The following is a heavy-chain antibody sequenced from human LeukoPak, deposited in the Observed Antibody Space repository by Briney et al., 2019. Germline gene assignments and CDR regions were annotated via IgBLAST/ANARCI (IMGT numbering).Heavy chain of an antibody. Sequence: ASVKVSCKASGYTFTGYYMHWVRQAPGQGLEWMGWINPNSGGTNYAQKFQGRVTMTRDTSISTAYMELSRLRSDDTAVYYCAREFPMLLYCSGGSCYIDYWGQGTLVTVSS. CDR1: GYTFTGYY. J-gene: IGHJ4*02. CDR2: INPNSGGT. CDR3: AREFPMLLYCSGGSCYIDY. V-gene: IGHV1-2*02. D-gene: IGHD2-15*01.